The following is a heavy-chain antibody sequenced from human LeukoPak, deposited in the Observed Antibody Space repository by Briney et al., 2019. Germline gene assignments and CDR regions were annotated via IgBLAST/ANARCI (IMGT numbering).Heavy chain of an antibody. CDR3: AKEGDVDTGSLDY. J-gene: IGHJ4*02. CDR1: GFTFSSYG. CDR2: ISYDGSNK. V-gene: IGHV3-30*18. D-gene: IGHD5-18*01. Sequence: PGGSLRLSCAASGFTFSSYGMHWVRQAPGKGLEWVAVISYDGSNKYYADSVKGRFTISRDNSKNTLYLQMNSLRAEDTAVYYCAKEGDVDTGSLDYWGQGTLVTVSS.